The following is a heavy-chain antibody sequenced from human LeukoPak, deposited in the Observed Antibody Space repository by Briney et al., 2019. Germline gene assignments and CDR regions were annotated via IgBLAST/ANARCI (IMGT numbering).Heavy chain of an antibody. J-gene: IGHJ5*02. V-gene: IGHV4-39*02. Sequence: SETLSLTCTVSGGSISSSNYYWGWIRQPPGTGLEWIGSIYYSGSTYYNPSLKSRVTISVDTSKNQFSLKLSSVTAADTAVYYCATDIVVVVAATRTGWFDPWGQGTLVTVSS. CDR3: ATDIVVVVAATRTGWFDP. CDR1: GGSISSSNYY. CDR2: IYYSGST. D-gene: IGHD2-15*01.